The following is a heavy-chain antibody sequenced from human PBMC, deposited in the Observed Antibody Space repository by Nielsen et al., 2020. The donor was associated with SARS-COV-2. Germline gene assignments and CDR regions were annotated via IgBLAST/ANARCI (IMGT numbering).Heavy chain of an antibody. CDR2: INHSGST. Sequence: SETLSLTCTVSGGSISSGSYYWSWIRQPPGKGLEWIGEINHSGSTNYNPSLKSRVTISVDTSKNQFSLKLSSVTAADTAVYYCARDRGLAEYFQHWGQGTLVTVSS. CDR3: ARDRGLAEYFQH. CDR1: GGSISSGSYY. J-gene: IGHJ1*01. V-gene: IGHV4-39*07. D-gene: IGHD3-10*01.